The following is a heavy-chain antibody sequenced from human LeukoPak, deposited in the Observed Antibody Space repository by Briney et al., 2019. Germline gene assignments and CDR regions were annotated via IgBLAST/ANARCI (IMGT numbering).Heavy chain of an antibody. CDR1: GDSIRSYY. Sequence: SETLSLTCTVAGDSIRSYYWSWVRQPPGKGLEWIGYIYYSGSTSYNPSLMSRVTISVDTSKNQFSLKLNSVTAADTAVYYCARAAQDTALAADYWGQGTLVTVSS. D-gene: IGHD5-18*01. CDR2: IYYSGST. J-gene: IGHJ4*02. V-gene: IGHV4-59*01. CDR3: ARAAQDTALAADY.